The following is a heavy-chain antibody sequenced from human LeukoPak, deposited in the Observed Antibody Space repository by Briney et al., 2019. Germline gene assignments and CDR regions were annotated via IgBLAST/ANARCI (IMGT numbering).Heavy chain of an antibody. CDR2: ISSSSAYT. D-gene: IGHD6-13*01. CDR3: AAGTAADY. CDR1: GIPFSDFY. J-gene: IGHJ4*02. V-gene: IGHV3-11*03. Sequence: KSGGSLRLSCVVSGIPFSDFYMNWIRQAPGKGLEWISYISSSSAYTDHAESVKGRFTISRDNAKSALYLQMNDLRVEDTAVYYCAAGTAADYWGQGTLVIVSS.